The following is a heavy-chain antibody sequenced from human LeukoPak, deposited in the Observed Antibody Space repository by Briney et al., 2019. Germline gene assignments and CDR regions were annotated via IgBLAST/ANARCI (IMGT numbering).Heavy chain of an antibody. Sequence: ASVSVSCRASGYTFTSYGISWVRQAPGQGLEWMGWISAYNGNTNYAQKLQGRVTMTTDTSTSTAYMELRSLRSDDTAVYYCARVKTPHFWSGYTYYYYYMDVWGKGTTVTVSS. V-gene: IGHV1-18*01. J-gene: IGHJ6*03. CDR1: GYTFTSYG. CDR3: ARVKTPHFWSGYTYYYYYMDV. CDR2: ISAYNGNT. D-gene: IGHD3-3*02.